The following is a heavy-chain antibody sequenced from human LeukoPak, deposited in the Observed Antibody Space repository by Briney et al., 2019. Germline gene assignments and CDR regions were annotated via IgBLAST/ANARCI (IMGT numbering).Heavy chain of an antibody. CDR3: ARDLAARPPRYAFDI. D-gene: IGHD6-6*01. J-gene: IGHJ3*02. V-gene: IGHV1-18*01. CDR1: GYTFTSYG. CDR2: ISAYNGNT. Sequence: ASVKVSCKASGYTFTSYGISWVRQAPGQGLEWMGWISAYNGNTNYAQKFQGRVTMTRDTSISTAYMELSRLRSDDTAVYYCARDLAARPPRYAFDIWGQGTMVTVSS.